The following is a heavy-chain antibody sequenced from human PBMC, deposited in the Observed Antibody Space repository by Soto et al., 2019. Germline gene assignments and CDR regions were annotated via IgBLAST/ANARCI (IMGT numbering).Heavy chain of an antibody. J-gene: IGHJ4*02. CDR1: GFTFSSYW. Sequence: EVQLVESGGDFVQPGGSLRLSCAASGFTFSSYWMHWVRQVPGKGLVWVSRINSDGSRVNYADSVKGRFAISRDNAKNTLYLHVNSLTVEDTAVYSCARGGSGAYYQAYWGRGTLVTVSS. D-gene: IGHD3-22*01. V-gene: IGHV3-74*01. CDR3: ARGGSGAYYQAY. CDR2: INSDGSRV.